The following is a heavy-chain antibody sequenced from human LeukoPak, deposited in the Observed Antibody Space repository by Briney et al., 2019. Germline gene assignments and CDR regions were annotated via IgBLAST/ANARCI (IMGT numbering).Heavy chain of an antibody. J-gene: IGHJ5*02. CDR1: GGSISSTNW. D-gene: IGHD3-10*01. CDR3: ARGGSGSYVVDP. CDR2: IYHSGST. V-gene: IGHV4-4*02. Sequence: SETLSLTCAVSGGSISSTNWWSWVRQPPGKGLEWIGEIYHSGSTKYNPSLKSRVTISVDKSKNEFFLKLTSVTAADTAVYFCARGGSGSYVVDPWGQGTLVIVS.